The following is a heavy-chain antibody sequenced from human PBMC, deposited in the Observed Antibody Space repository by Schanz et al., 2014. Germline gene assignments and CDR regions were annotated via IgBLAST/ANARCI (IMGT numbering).Heavy chain of an antibody. J-gene: IGHJ6*02. CDR1: GFTFRDFG. V-gene: IGHV3-30*02. D-gene: IGHD2-2*03. CDR2: IEFDGIKK. Sequence: QVQLLESGGGVVQPGGSLRLSCAASGFTFRDFGLHWVRQAPGKGLEWVSFIEFDGIKKFYADSVKGRFTIARDNSKNTLYLQMDSLRAEDTAVYYCAKSGYCRSTSCYQYNYYGLDVWGQGTTVTVSS. CDR3: AKSGYCRSTSCYQYNYYGLDV.